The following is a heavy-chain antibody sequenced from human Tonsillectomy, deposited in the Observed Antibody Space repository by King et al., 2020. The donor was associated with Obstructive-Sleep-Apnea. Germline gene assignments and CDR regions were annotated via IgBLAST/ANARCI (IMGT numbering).Heavy chain of an antibody. CDR3: ARAGKTMVRRVILSTYYFDY. D-gene: IGHD3-10*01. CDR1: GFTFSGYG. Sequence: VQLVESGGGLVKPGGSLRLSCAASGFTFSGYGMNWVRQAPGKGLEWVSSISSSNNYIYYADSVRCRFTISRDNAKNSLYLQMNSLRAEDTAVYYCARAGKTMVRRVILSTYYFDYWGQGTLVTVSS. CDR2: ISSSNNYI. J-gene: IGHJ4*02. V-gene: IGHV3-21*01.